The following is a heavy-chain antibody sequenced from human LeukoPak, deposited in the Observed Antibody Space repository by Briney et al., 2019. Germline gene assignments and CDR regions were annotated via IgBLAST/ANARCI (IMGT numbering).Heavy chain of an antibody. Sequence: GGSLRLSCAASGFTFSSYWMSWVRQAPGKGLEWVANIKQDGSEKYYVDSVKGRFTISRDNSKSTVYLQMNSLRVEDAAVYYCSKDLTSDFGGDLDPWGQGTLVTVSS. J-gene: IGHJ5*02. CDR3: SKDLTSDFGGDLDP. V-gene: IGHV3-7*01. D-gene: IGHD3-10*01. CDR2: IKQDGSEK. CDR1: GFTFSSYW.